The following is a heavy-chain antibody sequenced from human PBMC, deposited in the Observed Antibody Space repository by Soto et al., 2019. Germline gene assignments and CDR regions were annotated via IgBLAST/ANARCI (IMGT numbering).Heavy chain of an antibody. CDR3: AKGQGGTTATWDY. J-gene: IGHJ4*02. Sequence: EVQLLESGGGLVQPGGSLRLSCAASGFSFSSFAMSWVRQAPGKGLEWVSVISGSGDSTYYADSVKGRFTISRDNSKNTLYLQMNGLRADDTAVYYCAKGQGGTTATWDYWGQGTLVTVSS. CDR2: ISGSGDST. D-gene: IGHD1-1*01. CDR1: GFSFSSFA. V-gene: IGHV3-23*01.